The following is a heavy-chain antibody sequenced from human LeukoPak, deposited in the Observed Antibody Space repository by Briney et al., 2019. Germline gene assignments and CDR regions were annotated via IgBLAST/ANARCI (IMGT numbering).Heavy chain of an antibody. CDR2: IKGGGGDP. Sequence: QPGGSLRLSCAASGFTFSTYAMGWVRQAPGEGLEWVSSIKGGGGDPFYADSVRGRFTISRDKAKNTLYLQLNSLRAEDTAVYFRAQGGNDYNPFYYWGQGTLVTVSS. J-gene: IGHJ4*02. CDR3: AQGGNDYNPFYY. V-gene: IGHV3-23*01. CDR1: GFTFSTYA. D-gene: IGHD4-11*01.